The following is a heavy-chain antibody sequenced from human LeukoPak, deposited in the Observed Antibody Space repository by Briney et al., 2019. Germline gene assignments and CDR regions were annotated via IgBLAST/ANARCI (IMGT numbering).Heavy chain of an antibody. J-gene: IGHJ6*02. D-gene: IGHD2-21*02. Sequence: SVKVSCKASGGTFSSYAISWVRQAPGQGLEWMGGIIPIFGTANYAQKFQGRVTITADESTSTAYMELSSLRSEDTAVYYCARDPGGDSTYYYYGMDVWGQGTTVTVSS. V-gene: IGHV1-69*13. CDR1: GGTFSSYA. CDR2: IIPIFGTA. CDR3: ARDPGGDSTYYYYGMDV.